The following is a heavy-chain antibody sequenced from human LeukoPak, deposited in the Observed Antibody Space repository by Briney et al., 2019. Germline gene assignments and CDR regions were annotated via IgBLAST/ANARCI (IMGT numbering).Heavy chain of an antibody. J-gene: IGHJ4*02. V-gene: IGHV3-7*01. CDR3: ARENGGNSGSFDY. D-gene: IGHD4-23*01. Sequence: PGGSLRFSCAASGFTFSNSWMTWVRQAPGKGLEWVTTIKPDGSEKYYVDSVKGRFTISRDNAKNSLYLQMNSLRAEDTAVYYCARENGGNSGSFDYWGQGTLVTVSS. CDR2: IKPDGSEK. CDR1: GFTFSNSW.